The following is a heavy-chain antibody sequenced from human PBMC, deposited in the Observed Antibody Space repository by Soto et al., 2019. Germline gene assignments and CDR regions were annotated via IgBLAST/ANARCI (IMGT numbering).Heavy chain of an antibody. D-gene: IGHD4-4*01. CDR3: ARQMTTVTTAWFDP. V-gene: IGHV4-59*01. CDR1: GGSISSYY. Sequence: PSETLSLTCTVSGGSISSYYWSWIRQPPGKGLEWIGYIYYSGGTNYNPSLKSRVTISVDTSKNQFSLKLSSVTAADTAVYYCARQMTTVTTAWFDPWGQGTLVTVSS. CDR2: IYYSGGT. J-gene: IGHJ5*02.